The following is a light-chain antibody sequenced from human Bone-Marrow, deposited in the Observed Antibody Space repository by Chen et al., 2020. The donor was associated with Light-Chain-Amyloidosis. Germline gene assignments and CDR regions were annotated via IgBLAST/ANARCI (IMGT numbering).Light chain of an antibody. V-gene: IGKV1-33*01. J-gene: IGKJ3*01. CDR2: DAS. Sequence: DIQMTQSPSSLSASVGDRVIISCQASQDIITSLNWFQLKPGKAPKLLIYDASNLQTGVPSRFTGSGSGTHFTLAISSLHPDDIATYYCHQYEILPFTFGPGTKVEMK. CDR3: HQYEILPFT. CDR1: QDIITS.